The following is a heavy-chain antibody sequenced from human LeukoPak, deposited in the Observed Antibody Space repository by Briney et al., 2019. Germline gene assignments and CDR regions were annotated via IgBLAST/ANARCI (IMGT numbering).Heavy chain of an antibody. CDR1: GFTFSSYW. CDR3: ARSPFYGSGSYPDY. CDR2: IKQDGSEK. D-gene: IGHD3-10*01. J-gene: IGHJ4*02. Sequence: GGSLRLSCAASGFTFSSYWMSWVRQAPGKGLEWVANIKQDGSEKYCVDSVKGRFTISRDNAKNSLYLQMNSLRAEDTAVYYCARSPFYGSGSYPDYWGQGTLVTVSS. V-gene: IGHV3-7*01.